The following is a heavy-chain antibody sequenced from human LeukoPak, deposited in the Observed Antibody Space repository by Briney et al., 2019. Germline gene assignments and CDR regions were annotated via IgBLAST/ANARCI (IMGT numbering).Heavy chain of an antibody. CDR2: IYSGGST. D-gene: IGHD4-11*01. J-gene: IGHJ6*03. Sequence: GGSLRLSCAASGFTVSSNYMSWVRQAPGKGLEWVSVIYSGGSTYYADSVKGRFTISRDNSKNTLYLQMNSLRAEDTAVYYCAKDLIPATVIRDYYMDVWGKGTTVTVSS. V-gene: IGHV3-53*05. CDR1: GFTVSSNY. CDR3: AKDLIPATVIRDYYMDV.